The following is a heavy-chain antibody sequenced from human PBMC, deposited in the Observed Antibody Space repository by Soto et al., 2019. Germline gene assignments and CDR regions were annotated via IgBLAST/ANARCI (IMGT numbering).Heavy chain of an antibody. J-gene: IGHJ4*02. CDR1: GFTFSDHY. CDR2: SKNKADSYTT. D-gene: IGHD3-10*01. CDR3: TVWGSGNDFGAA. Sequence: EVQLVECGGGLVQPGGSLRLSCAASGFTFSDHYMDWVRQAPGKGLEWVGRSKNKADSYTTEYAASVKGRFTISRDGSNNSLFLQMKSMKTEDTAVYYCTVWGSGNDFGAAWGQGILVTVSS. V-gene: IGHV3-72*01.